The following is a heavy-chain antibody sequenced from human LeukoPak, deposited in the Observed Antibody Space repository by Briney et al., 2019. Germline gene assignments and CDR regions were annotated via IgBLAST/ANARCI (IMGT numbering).Heavy chain of an antibody. D-gene: IGHD6-19*01. CDR3: ARGPVGPEWLVWDFDY. Sequence: ASVKVSCKAPGYTFTGYYMHWVRQAPGQGLEWMGWINPNSGGTNYAQKFQGRVTMTRDTSISTAYMELSRLRSDDTAVYYCARGPVGPEWLVWDFDYWGQGTLVTVSS. CDR2: INPNSGGT. CDR1: GYTFTGYY. V-gene: IGHV1-2*02. J-gene: IGHJ4*02.